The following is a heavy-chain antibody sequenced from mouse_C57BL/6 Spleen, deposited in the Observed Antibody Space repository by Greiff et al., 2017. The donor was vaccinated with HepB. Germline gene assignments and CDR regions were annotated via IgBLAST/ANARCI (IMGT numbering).Heavy chain of an antibody. D-gene: IGHD2-4*01. CDR2: IHPNSGST. Sequence: VQLQQPGAELVKPGASVKLSCKASGYTFTSYWMHWVKQRPGQGLEWIGMIHPNSGSTNYNEKFKSKATLTVDKSSSTAYMQLSSLTSEDSAVYYCARSYYDYDGWYFDVWGTGTTVTVSS. J-gene: IGHJ1*03. V-gene: IGHV1-64*01. CDR1: GYTFTSYW. CDR3: ARSYYDYDGWYFDV.